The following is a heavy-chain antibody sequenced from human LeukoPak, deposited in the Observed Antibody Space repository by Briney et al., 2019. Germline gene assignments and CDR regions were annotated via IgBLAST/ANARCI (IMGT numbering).Heavy chain of an antibody. V-gene: IGHV1-46*01. CDR1: GYTFTSYY. CDR2: INPSGGST. CDR3: ARGPDSVRGYYYGMNV. D-gene: IGHD1-14*01. Sequence: ASVKVSCKASGYTFTSYYMHWVRQAPGQGLEWMGIINPSGGSTSYAQKFQGRVTMTRDTSTSIVYMELSSLRSEDTAMYYCARGPDSVRGYYYGMNVWGQGTTVTVSS. J-gene: IGHJ6*02.